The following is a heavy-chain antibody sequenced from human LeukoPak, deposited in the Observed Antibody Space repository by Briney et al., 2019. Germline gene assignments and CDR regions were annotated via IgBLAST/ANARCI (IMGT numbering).Heavy chain of an antibody. CDR1: GFTVSSNS. D-gene: IGHD3-22*01. J-gene: IGHJ6*03. Sequence: GGSLRLSCTVSGFTVSSNSMSWVRQAPGKGLEWVSFIYSDNTHYSDSVKGRFTISRDNAKNSLYLQINSLGPEDTAVYFCARDPYSGNYGSYYYYYMDVWGKGTTVTVSS. CDR3: ARDPYSGNYGSYYYYYMDV. CDR2: IYSDNT. V-gene: IGHV3-53*01.